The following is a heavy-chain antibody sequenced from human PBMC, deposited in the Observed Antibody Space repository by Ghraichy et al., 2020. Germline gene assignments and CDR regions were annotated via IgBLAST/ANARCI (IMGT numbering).Heavy chain of an antibody. D-gene: IGHD4-17*01. CDR3: AAVTTIMDV. V-gene: IGHV4-39*01. J-gene: IGHJ6*02. CDR2: FYYSGST. Sequence: SETLSLTCTVSGGSISSSTYYWGWIRQPPGKGLEWVGSFYYSGSTYYNPSLRSRVTISVDTSKNQFSLKLTSVTAADTAVYYCAAVTTIMDVWGQGTTVTVSS. CDR1: GGSISSSTYY.